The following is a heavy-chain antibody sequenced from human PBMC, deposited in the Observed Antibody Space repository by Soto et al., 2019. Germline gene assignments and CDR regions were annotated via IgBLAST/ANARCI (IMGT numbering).Heavy chain of an antibody. Sequence: GGSLRLSCAATGFTFNNFAMNWVRQAPGKGLEWVSAISGSGGSTYYADSVKGRFTISRDNSKNTLYLQMNSLRAEDTAVYYCAKVQSAGYYFDYWGQGTLVTVSS. J-gene: IGHJ4*02. V-gene: IGHV3-23*01. CDR1: GFTFNNFA. CDR3: AKVQSAGYYFDY. CDR2: ISGSGGST.